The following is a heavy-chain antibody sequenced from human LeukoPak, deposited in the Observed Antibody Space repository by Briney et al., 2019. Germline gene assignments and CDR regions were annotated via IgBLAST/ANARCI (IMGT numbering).Heavy chain of an antibody. Sequence: PGGSLRLSCAAYGFTFSSYAMHWVRQAPGKGLEWVASLGPTGSDRYHADSIKDRFTISRDNDNNFLYLQMNSLRAEDTAVYYCATETNGRHYDYWGQGTLLTVSS. D-gene: IGHD1-14*01. CDR2: LGPTGSDR. J-gene: IGHJ4*02. V-gene: IGHV3-21*06. CDR3: ATETNGRHYDY. CDR1: GFTFSSYA.